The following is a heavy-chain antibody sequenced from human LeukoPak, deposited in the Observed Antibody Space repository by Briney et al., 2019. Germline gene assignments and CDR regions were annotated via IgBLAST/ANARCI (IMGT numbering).Heavy chain of an antibody. CDR2: IKQDGSDK. J-gene: IGHJ4*02. Sequence: PGGSLRLSCAASGFTFSSHWMSWVRQAPGKGLEWVANIKQDGSDKRYVDSVKGRFTISRDNAETSLYLEMNSLRAEDTAVYYCTRYSYNSGPNDYWGQGTLVTVSS. V-gene: IGHV3-7*01. CDR3: TRYSYNSGPNDY. D-gene: IGHD3-10*01. CDR1: GFTFSSHW.